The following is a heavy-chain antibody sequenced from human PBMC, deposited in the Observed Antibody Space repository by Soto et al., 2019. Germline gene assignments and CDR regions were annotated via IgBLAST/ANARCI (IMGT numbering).Heavy chain of an antibody. J-gene: IGHJ4*02. D-gene: IGHD6-13*01. CDR3: ARGDSSSWSSTDPFFDS. V-gene: IGHV3-48*02. CDR1: GFTFSSYS. CDR2: ISSSSSTI. Sequence: EVQLVESGGGLVQPGGSLRLSCAASGFTFSSYSMNWVRQAPGKGLEWVSYISSSSSTIYYADSVKGRFTISRDNAKNSLYLQMNSLRDEDTAVYYCARGDSSSWSSTDPFFDSWGQGTLVTVSS.